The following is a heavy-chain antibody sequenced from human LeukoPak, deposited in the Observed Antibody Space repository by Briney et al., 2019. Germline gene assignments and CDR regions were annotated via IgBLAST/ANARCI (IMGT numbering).Heavy chain of an antibody. D-gene: IGHD6-13*01. J-gene: IGHJ6*03. CDR2: ISSSGSTI. V-gene: IGHV3-11*04. CDR3: ARDQEDSSSHYYYYMDV. Sequence: PGGSLRLSCAASGFTFSDYYMSWIRQAPGKGLEWVSYISSSGSTIYYADSVKGRFTISRDNAKNSLYLQMNSLRAEDTAVYYCARDQEDSSSHYYYYMDVWGKGTTVTVSS. CDR1: GFTFSDYY.